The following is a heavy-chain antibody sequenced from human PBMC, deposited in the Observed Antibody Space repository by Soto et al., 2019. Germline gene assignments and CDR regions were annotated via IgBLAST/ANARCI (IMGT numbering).Heavy chain of an antibody. J-gene: IGHJ6*02. CDR1: GFTFSSYG. D-gene: IGHD2-15*01. CDR2: IWYDGSNK. Sequence: GGSLRLSCAASGFTFSSYGMHWVRQAPGKGLEWVAVIWYDGSNKYYADSVKGRFTISRDNSKNTLYLQMNSLRAEDTAVYYCARIVVGYYYGMDVWGQGTTVTVSS. V-gene: IGHV3-33*01. CDR3: ARIVVGYYYGMDV.